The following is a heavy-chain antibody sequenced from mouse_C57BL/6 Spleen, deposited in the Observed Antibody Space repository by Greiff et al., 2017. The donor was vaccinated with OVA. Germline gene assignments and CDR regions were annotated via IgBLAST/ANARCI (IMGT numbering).Heavy chain of an antibody. D-gene: IGHD2-1*01. Sequence: QVQLKQSGPELVKPGASVKISCKASGYAFSSSWMNWVKQRPGKGLEWIGRIYPGDGDTNYNGKFKGKATLTADKSSSTAYMQLSSLTSEDSAVYFCARSALYGNYWYFDVWGTGTTVTVSS. J-gene: IGHJ1*03. CDR3: ARSALYGNYWYFDV. CDR2: IYPGDGDT. V-gene: IGHV1-82*01. CDR1: GYAFSSSW.